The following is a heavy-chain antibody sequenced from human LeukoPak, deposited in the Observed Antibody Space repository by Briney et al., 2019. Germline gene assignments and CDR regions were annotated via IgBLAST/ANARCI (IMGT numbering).Heavy chain of an antibody. V-gene: IGHV3-23*01. CDR3: AKGFSGTSSFDY. CDR2: ISGSGGST. Sequence: GGSLRLSCAASGFTFSDVWMSWVRQVPGKGLEWVSAISGSGGSTYYADSVKGRFTISRDNSKNTLYLQMNSLRAEDTAVYYCAKGFSGTSSFDYWGQGTLVTVSS. CDR1: GFTFSDVW. J-gene: IGHJ4*02.